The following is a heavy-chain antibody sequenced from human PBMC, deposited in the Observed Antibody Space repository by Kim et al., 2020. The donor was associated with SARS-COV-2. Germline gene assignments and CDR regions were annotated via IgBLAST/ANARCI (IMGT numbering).Heavy chain of an antibody. Sequence: GGSLRLSCAASGFSFSGSPLHWVRQASGKGLEWVGRIRSKANSYATGYAASVKGRFTISRDDSKNTAYLEMSGLKTEDTALYYCTRIPATTLAFWDAFDIWGQGPMVTVSS. V-gene: IGHV3-73*01. CDR2: IRSKANSYAT. CDR3: TRIPATTLAFWDAFDI. CDR1: GFSFSGSP. D-gene: IGHD1-1*01. J-gene: IGHJ3*02.